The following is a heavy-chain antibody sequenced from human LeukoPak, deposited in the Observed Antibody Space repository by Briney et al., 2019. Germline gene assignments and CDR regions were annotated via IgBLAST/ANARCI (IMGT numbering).Heavy chain of an antibody. J-gene: IGHJ3*02. CDR3: AKLDSSGWYLGGGNDAFDI. Sequence: GGSLRLSCAASGFTFSSYAMSWVRQAPGKGLEWVSAISGSGGSTYYADSVKGRFTISRDNSKNTLYLQMNSLRAEDTAVYYCAKLDSSGWYLGGGNDAFDIWGQGTMVTASS. D-gene: IGHD6-19*01. CDR2: ISGSGGST. CDR1: GFTFSSYA. V-gene: IGHV3-23*01.